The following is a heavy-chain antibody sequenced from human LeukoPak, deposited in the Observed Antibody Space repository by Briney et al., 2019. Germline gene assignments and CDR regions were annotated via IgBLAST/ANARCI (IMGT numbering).Heavy chain of an antibody. CDR2: IWYDGSNK. D-gene: IGHD5/OR15-5a*01. CDR3: ARDRIYHYFDY. V-gene: IGHV3-33*01. J-gene: IGHJ4*02. CDR1: GFTFSSYG. Sequence: GGSLRLSCAASGFTFSSYGMHWVRQAPGKGLEWVAVIWYDGSNKYYADSVKGRFTISRDNSKNTLYVQMSSLRAEDTAVYYCARDRIYHYFDYWGQGTLVTVSS.